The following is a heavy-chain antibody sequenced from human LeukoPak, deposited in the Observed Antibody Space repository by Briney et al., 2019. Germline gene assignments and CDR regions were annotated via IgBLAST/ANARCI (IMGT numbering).Heavy chain of an antibody. J-gene: IGHJ3*02. D-gene: IGHD1-1*01. V-gene: IGHV1-2*02. CDR2: INPSSGGT. CDR1: GYTFTAY. CDR3: ARGWKSGAFDI. Sequence: GPSVKVSCKASGYTFTAYMHWVRQAPGQRLEWMGWINPSSGGTNYAQNFQGRVTMTRDTSISTAYMELSRLTSDDTAVYYCARGWKSGAFDIWGQGTMVTVSS.